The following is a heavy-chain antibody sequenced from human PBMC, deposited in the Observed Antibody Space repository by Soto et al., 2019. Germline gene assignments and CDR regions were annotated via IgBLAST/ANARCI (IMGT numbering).Heavy chain of an antibody. D-gene: IGHD4-4*01. V-gene: IGHV1-69*13. Sequence: SVKVSCKASGGTFSSYAISWVRQAPGQGLEWMGGIIPIFGTANYAQKFQGRVTITADESTSAAYMELSSLRSEDTAVYYCARDLVTLHPPLSYWGQGTLVTVSS. CDR2: IIPIFGTA. CDR3: ARDLVTLHPPLSY. CDR1: GGTFSSYA. J-gene: IGHJ4*02.